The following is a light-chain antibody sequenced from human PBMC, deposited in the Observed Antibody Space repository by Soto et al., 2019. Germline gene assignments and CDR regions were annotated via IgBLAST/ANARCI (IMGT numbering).Light chain of an antibody. CDR3: QQYNRHSEWT. CDR2: DAS. Sequence: DIQMTQSPSTLSASVGDRVTITCRASQTISSWLAWYQQKPGKAPKLLIYDASSLESGVPSRFSGSGSGTEFTLTISSLQPDDFATYYCQQYNRHSEWTFGQGTKVENK. V-gene: IGKV1-5*01. CDR1: QTISSW. J-gene: IGKJ1*01.